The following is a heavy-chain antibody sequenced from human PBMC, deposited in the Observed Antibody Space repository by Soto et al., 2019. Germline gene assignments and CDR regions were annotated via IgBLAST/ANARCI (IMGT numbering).Heavy chain of an antibody. CDR1: GVTFSSYG. Sequence: QVPLVESGGGVVQPGRSLRLSCAASGVTFSSYGMHWVRQAPGKGLEWAAVISYEGSNKYYADSVKGRFTISRDNPKNTLYLQMNSLRAEDTAVYYCALAGTEGYYYYGMDDWGQGTTVKVSS. J-gene: IGHJ6*02. V-gene: IGHV3-30*03. D-gene: IGHD1-1*01. CDR3: ALAGTEGYYYYGMDD. CDR2: ISYEGSNK.